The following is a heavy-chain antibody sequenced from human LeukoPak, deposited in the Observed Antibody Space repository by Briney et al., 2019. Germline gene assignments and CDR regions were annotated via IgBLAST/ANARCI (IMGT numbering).Heavy chain of an antibody. D-gene: IGHD5-24*01. CDR1: GGSISSGNYY. CDR3: ARRRSGYTSFEDFDF. CDR2: INYSGST. Sequence: SETLSLTCTISGGSISSGNYYWGWIRQPPGKGLEWIGSINYSGSTYYNPSLKSRVTISVDTSNKRFPLKLSSVNAADTAMYYCARRRSGYTSFEDFDFWGQGTLVTVSS. V-gene: IGHV4-39*01. J-gene: IGHJ4*02.